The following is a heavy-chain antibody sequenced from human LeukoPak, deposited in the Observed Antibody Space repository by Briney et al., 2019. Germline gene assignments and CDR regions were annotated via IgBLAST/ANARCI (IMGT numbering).Heavy chain of an antibody. Sequence: GGAPLQICVECSGSIFSNYWSRCGRAPGKGLEWFAVIYRDGSSYYAESVKGRFTISRDNSKNTLYIQMNSLRAEDTAVYYCARSFYDILIGYYQYFDYWGQGTLVTVSS. CDR2: IYRDGSS. CDR3: ARSFYDILIGYYQYFDY. J-gene: IGHJ4*02. D-gene: IGHD3-9*01. CDR1: SGSIFSNY. V-gene: IGHV3-66*01.